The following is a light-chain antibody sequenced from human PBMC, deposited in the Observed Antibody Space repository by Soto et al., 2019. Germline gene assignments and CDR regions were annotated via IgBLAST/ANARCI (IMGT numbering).Light chain of an antibody. V-gene: IGKV3-20*01. Sequence: EIVLTQSPGTLSLSPGERATLSCRASQGVSSTYLAWYQQRLGQAPRLLIFGASSRATGIPDRFSGSGSGTDVTLSISRLEPEDFAVYYCQLYGNSPPMYTFGQGTKVEIK. CDR2: GAS. CDR3: QLYGNSPPMYT. J-gene: IGKJ2*01. CDR1: QGVSSTY.